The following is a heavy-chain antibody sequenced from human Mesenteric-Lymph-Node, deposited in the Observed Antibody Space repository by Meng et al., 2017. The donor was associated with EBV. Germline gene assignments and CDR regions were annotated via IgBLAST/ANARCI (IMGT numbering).Heavy chain of an antibody. V-gene: IGHV1-2*06. CDR3: SRLTTVTPNWFDP. CDR2: INPDSGGT. CDR1: GYSFTGYH. Sequence: VQLVQSGPEVKKPGASAKVSCKASGYSFTGYHMHWVRQAPGQVLEWMGRINPDSGGTNYAQKFQGRVTMTRDTSISTAYMELSGLRSDDTAVYYCSRLTTVTPNWFDPWGQGTLVTVSS. J-gene: IGHJ5*02. D-gene: IGHD4-17*01.